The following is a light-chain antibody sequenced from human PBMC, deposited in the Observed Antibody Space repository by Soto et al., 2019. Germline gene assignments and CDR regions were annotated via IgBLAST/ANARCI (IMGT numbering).Light chain of an antibody. CDR1: SRDVGSYNL. V-gene: IGLV2-23*02. CDR3: CSYAGTNTFV. Sequence: QSALTQPASVSGSPGQSITISCTGTSRDVGSYNLFSWYQKHPGKAPKLMIYEVNKRPSGVSNRFSGSKSANTASLTISGLQTEDEADYYCCSYAGTNTFVFGTGTKLTVL. J-gene: IGLJ1*01. CDR2: EVN.